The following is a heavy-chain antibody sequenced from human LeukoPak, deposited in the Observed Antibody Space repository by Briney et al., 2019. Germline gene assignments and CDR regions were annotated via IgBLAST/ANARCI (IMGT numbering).Heavy chain of an antibody. Sequence: SETLSLTCVVSGDSFSSHYWTWIRQSPGKVLEWIGYISYIGSTNYNPSLKSRVTISIDTSKNQFSLKLRSVTAADTAVYYGARDLVTVTKGFDVWGQGTMVSVSS. V-gene: IGHV4-59*11. J-gene: IGHJ3*01. CDR3: ARDLVTVTKGFDV. CDR2: ISYIGST. CDR1: GDSFSSHY. D-gene: IGHD4-17*01.